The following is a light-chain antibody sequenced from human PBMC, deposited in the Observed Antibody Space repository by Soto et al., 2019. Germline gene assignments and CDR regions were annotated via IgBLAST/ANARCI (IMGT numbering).Light chain of an antibody. CDR2: DVR. V-gene: IGLV2-14*03. CDR3: SSYTTTNPVL. Sequence: QSVLTQPASVSGSPGQSITISCIGTSSDIGAYNYVSWYQQHPGKAPKLIIYDVRHRPSGVSNRFSGSKSGNTASLTISGLQAEDEGDYYCSSYTTTNPVLFGGGTKLTVL. CDR1: SSDIGAYNY. J-gene: IGLJ2*01.